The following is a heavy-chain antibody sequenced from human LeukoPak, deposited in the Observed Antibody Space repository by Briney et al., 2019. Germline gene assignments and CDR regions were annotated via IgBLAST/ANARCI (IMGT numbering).Heavy chain of an antibody. Sequence: SETLSLTCTVSGGSISSSSYYWGWIRQPPGKGLEWIGSIYYSGSTYYNPSLKSRVTISVDTSKNQFSLKLSSVTAADTAVYYCARHALSGWYYFGYWGQGTLVTVSS. CDR3: ARHALSGWYYFGY. D-gene: IGHD6-19*01. CDR1: GGSISSSSYY. V-gene: IGHV4-39*01. J-gene: IGHJ4*02. CDR2: IYYSGST.